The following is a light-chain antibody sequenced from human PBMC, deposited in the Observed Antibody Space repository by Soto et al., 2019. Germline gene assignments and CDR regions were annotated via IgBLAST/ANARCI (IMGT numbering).Light chain of an antibody. CDR3: QQYNQRPIT. J-gene: IGKJ5*01. CDR2: GAF. Sequence: EIVMTQSPATLTVSPGERATLSCRASQSAGTNLAWYQQKPGQAPRLLIHGAFTRATGIPARFSGSGSGTEFTLTISSLQSEDFAVFYCQQYNQRPITFGQGHDWRL. V-gene: IGKV3-15*01. CDR1: QSAGTN.